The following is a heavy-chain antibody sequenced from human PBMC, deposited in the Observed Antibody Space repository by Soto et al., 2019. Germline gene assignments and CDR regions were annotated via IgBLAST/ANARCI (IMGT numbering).Heavy chain of an antibody. CDR1: GYTFTGYY. CDR2: INPNSGGT. CDR3: AREDIAARPAAALFDY. J-gene: IGHJ4*02. V-gene: IGHV1-2*04. D-gene: IGHD6-6*01. Sequence: ASVKVSCTASGYTFTGYYMHWVRQAPGQGLEWMGWINPNSGGTNYAQKFQGWVTMTRDTSISTAYMELSRLRSDDTAVYYCAREDIAARPAAALFDYWGQGTLVTVSS.